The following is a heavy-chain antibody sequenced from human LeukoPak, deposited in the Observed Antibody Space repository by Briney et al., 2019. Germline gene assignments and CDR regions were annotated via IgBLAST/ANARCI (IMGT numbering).Heavy chain of an antibody. CDR2: IYYSGST. Sequence: SGTLSLTCTVSGGSISSYYWSWIRQPPGKGLEWIGYIYYSGSTNYNPSLKSRVTISVDTSKNQFSLKLSSVTAADTAVYYCARDKGTIPWGWFDPWGQGTLVTVSS. J-gene: IGHJ5*02. D-gene: IGHD3-3*01. V-gene: IGHV4-59*01. CDR3: ARDKGTIPWGWFDP. CDR1: GGSISSYY.